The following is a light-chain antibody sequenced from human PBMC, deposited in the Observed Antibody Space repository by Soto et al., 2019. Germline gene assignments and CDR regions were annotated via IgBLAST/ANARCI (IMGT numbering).Light chain of an antibody. CDR2: RAS. CDR1: QSVSSY. Sequence: EIVVTQSPSTXSFSXGXXXXXXCRASQSVSSYLAWYQQKPGQAPRVLIYRASIRATGISDRFSGSGSGTDFTLTISRLEPEDFAVYYCQHYGASPWTFGQGTK. CDR3: QHYGASPWT. V-gene: IGKV3-20*01. J-gene: IGKJ1*01.